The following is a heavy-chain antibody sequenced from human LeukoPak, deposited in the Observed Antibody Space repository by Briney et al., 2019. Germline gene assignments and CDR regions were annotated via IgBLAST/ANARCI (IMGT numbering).Heavy chain of an antibody. CDR1: GFTFSSYA. V-gene: IGHV3-48*04. CDR3: VSSSWRVDY. Sequence: PGGSLRLSCAASGFTFSSYAMSWVRQAPGKGLEWVSYISSSGSTIYYADSVKGRFTISRDNAKNSLYLQMNSLRAEDTAVYYCVSSSWRVDYWGQGTLVTVSS. J-gene: IGHJ4*02. CDR2: ISSSGSTI. D-gene: IGHD6-13*01.